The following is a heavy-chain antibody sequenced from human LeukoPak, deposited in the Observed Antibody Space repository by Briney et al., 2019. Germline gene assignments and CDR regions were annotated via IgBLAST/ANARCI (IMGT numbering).Heavy chain of an antibody. J-gene: IGHJ4*02. Sequence: PGGSLRLSCAASGFTVSSNEMSWFPQAPGKGLDWVSAISGSGGSTYYADSVKGRFTISRDNSKNTLYLKMNSLRAEDTAVYYCAKDWTYYYDSSGYFSDYWGQGTLVTVSS. D-gene: IGHD3-22*01. CDR1: GFTVSSNE. CDR2: ISGSGGST. V-gene: IGHV3-23*01. CDR3: AKDWTYYYDSSGYFSDY.